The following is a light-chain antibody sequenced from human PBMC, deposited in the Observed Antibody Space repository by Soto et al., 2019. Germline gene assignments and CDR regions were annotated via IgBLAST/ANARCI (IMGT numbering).Light chain of an antibody. CDR1: NSVSSFY. CDR2: GAA. J-gene: IGKJ2*01. CDR3: QQYGSSWYT. V-gene: IGKV3-20*01. Sequence: EIVLTQSPATLSLSPGERATLSCRASNSVSSFYLAWYQQKPGQAPRLLISGAANRATGIPDRFSGSGSGTDFTLTISRLEPEDFAVYYCQQYGSSWYTFGQGTKLEIK.